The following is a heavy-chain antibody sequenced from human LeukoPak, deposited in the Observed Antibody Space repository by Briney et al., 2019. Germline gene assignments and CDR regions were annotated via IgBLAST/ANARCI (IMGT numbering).Heavy chain of an antibody. D-gene: IGHD3-16*01. Sequence: SQTLSLTCAISGDSVSSNSAAWNWIRQSPSRGLEWLGRTYYRSKWYTEYAVSVKSRITINPDTSKNQFSLQLSSVNPEDTAVYYCARGRIGATSFDYWGQGTLVTVSS. V-gene: IGHV6-1*01. J-gene: IGHJ4*02. CDR1: GDSVSSNSAA. CDR3: ARGRIGATSFDY. CDR2: TYYRSKWYT.